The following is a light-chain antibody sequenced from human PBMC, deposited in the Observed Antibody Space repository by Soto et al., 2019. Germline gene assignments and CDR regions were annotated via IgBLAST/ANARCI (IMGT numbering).Light chain of an antibody. CDR1: QDIRDD. J-gene: IGKJ1*01. CDR3: LHYYNYPQT. CDR2: AAS. V-gene: IGKV1-6*01. Sequence: AIQMTQSPSSLSASVGDRVTMTCRASQDIRDDLSWYQQRPGRAPKLLVFAASRLVGGVPARFSGSYSGRDFTLTISGLQPDDFATYYCLHYYNYPQTFGQGTTMEV.